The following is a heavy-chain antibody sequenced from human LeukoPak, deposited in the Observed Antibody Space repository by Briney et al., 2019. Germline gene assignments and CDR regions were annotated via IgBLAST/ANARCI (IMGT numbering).Heavy chain of an antibody. CDR1: GFTFSSYG. CDR2: ISRSSAYI. CDR3: ASRHYYDSSGYYQTAFDI. D-gene: IGHD3-22*01. J-gene: IGHJ3*02. V-gene: IGHV3-21*01. Sequence: PGGSLRLSCAASGFTFSSYGMNWVRQAPGKGLEWVSSISRSSAYIYYADSVKGRFTISRDNAKNSLYLQMNSLRAEDTAVYYCASRHYYDSSGYYQTAFDIWGQGSMVTVSS.